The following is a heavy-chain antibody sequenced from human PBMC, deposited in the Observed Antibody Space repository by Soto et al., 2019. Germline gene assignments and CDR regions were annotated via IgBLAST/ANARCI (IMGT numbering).Heavy chain of an antibody. CDR3: ATSLDTAYYYYGMDV. J-gene: IGHJ6*02. Sequence: PGESLKISCKGSGYSFTSYWIGWVRQMPGKGLEWMGIIYPGDSDTRYSPSFQGQVTISADKSISTAYLQWSSLKASDTAMYYCATSLDTAYYYYGMDVWGQGTTVTVS. CDR2: IYPGDSDT. D-gene: IGHD5-18*01. CDR1: GYSFTSYW. V-gene: IGHV5-51*01.